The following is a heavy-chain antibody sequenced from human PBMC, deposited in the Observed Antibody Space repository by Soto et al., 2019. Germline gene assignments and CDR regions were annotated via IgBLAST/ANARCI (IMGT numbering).Heavy chain of an antibody. J-gene: IGHJ6*02. Sequence: WGSLRLSCAASGFTFDDYTMHWVRQAPGKGLEWVSLISWDGGSTYYADSVKGRFTISRDNSKNSLYLQMNSLRTEDTALYYCAKDIFTGHMTAMVPYYYAMDVWGQGATVTVSS. CDR2: ISWDGGST. V-gene: IGHV3-43*01. D-gene: IGHD5-18*01. CDR3: AKDIFTGHMTAMVPYYYAMDV. CDR1: GFTFDDYT.